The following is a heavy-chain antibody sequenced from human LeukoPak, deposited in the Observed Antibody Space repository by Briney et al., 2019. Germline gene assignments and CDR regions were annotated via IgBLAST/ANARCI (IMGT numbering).Heavy chain of an antibody. J-gene: IGHJ4*02. CDR2: ISGDGGST. CDR1: GFTFRNYA. V-gene: IGHV3-23*01. CDR3: AKDMEFWAAAGTALN. D-gene: IGHD6-13*01. Sequence: GGSLRLSCAASGFTFRNYAMSWVRQPPGKGLEWVSAISGDGGSTDYADSVKGRFTISRDISKNMVYLQMNSLGAEDTALYYCAKDMEFWAAAGTALNWGQGTLATVSS.